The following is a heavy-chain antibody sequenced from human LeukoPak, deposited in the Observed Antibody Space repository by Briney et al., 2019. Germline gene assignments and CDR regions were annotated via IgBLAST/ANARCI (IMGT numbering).Heavy chain of an antibody. CDR1: GGTFSSYA. J-gene: IGHJ4*02. Sequence: ASVKVSCKASGGTFSSYAISWVRQAPGQGLEWMGGIIRIFGTTNYAQKFQGRVTITADESTSTAYMELSSLRSEDTAVYYCARAGGSWYFDYWGQGTLVTVSS. CDR3: ARAGGSWYFDY. V-gene: IGHV1-69*13. CDR2: IIRIFGTT. D-gene: IGHD3-10*01.